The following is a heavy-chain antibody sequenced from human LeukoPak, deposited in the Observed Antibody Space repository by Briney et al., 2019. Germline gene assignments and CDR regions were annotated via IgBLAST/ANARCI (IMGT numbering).Heavy chain of an antibody. D-gene: IGHD6-19*01. Sequence: KPSETLSLTCTVSGGSISSYYWSWIRQPPGKGLEWIGYIYYSGSTNYNPSLKSRVTISVDTSKNQFSLKLSSVTAADTAVYYCARAGKQWLXRKXXXDYWGQGXLVTVSS. J-gene: IGHJ4*02. CDR2: IYYSGST. CDR1: GGSISSYY. CDR3: ARAGKQWLXRKXXXDY. V-gene: IGHV4-59*01.